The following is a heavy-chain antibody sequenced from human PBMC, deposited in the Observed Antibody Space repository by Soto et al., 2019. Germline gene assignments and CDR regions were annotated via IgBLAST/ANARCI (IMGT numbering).Heavy chain of an antibody. J-gene: IGHJ6*02. CDR2: IIPIFRTP. V-gene: IGHV1-69*12. Sequence: QVQLVQSGAEVLKPGSSVKVSCKASGDTFDTFAISWVRQAPGQGLEWMGGIIPIFRTPDYAQKFQGRVTITADVSTSTAYMEHTSLRSEDTAEYYCERGKDREQLGDKYYYTLDVWGQGTTVTVSS. D-gene: IGHD1-1*01. CDR1: GDTFDTFA. CDR3: ERGKDREQLGDKYYYTLDV.